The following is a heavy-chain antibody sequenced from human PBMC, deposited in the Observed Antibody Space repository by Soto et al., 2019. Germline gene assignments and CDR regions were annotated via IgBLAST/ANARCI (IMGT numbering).Heavy chain of an antibody. CDR1: GGSISSGDYY. V-gene: IGHV4-30-4*01. D-gene: IGHD3-22*01. Sequence: LSETLSLTCTVSGGSISSGDYYWSWIRQPPGKGLEWIGYIYYSGSTYYNPSLKSRVTISVDTSKNQFSLKLSSVTAADTAVYYCARARYYYDSSGPKAWFDPWGQGTLVTVSS. CDR3: ARARYYYDSSGPKAWFDP. J-gene: IGHJ5*02. CDR2: IYYSGST.